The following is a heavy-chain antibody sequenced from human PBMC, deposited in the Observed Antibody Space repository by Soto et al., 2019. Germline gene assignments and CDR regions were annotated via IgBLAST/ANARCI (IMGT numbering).Heavy chain of an antibody. J-gene: IGHJ6*02. D-gene: IGHD2-2*01. CDR2: ISAYNGNT. Sequence: ASVKVSCKASGYTFTSYGISWVRQAPGQGLEWMGWISAYNGNTNYAQKLQGRVTMTTDTSTGTAYMELRSLRSDDTAVYYCARVGGSTSYYYYYGMDVWGQGTTVTVSS. CDR1: GYTFTSYG. CDR3: ARVGGSTSYYYYYGMDV. V-gene: IGHV1-18*01.